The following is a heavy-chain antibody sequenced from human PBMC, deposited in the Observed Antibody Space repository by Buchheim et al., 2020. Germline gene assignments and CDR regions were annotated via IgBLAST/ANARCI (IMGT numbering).Heavy chain of an antibody. CDR1: GGSISSSSYY. J-gene: IGHJ2*01. CDR2: IYYSGST. Sequence: QLQLQESGPGLVKPSETLSLTCTVSGGSISSSSYYWSWIRQHPGKGLEWIGYIYYSGSTYYNPSLKSRVTISVDTSKNQFSLKLSSVTATDTAVYYCARAPSGNWNDLYWYFDLWGRGTL. CDR3: ARAPSGNWNDLYWYFDL. V-gene: IGHV4-31*03. D-gene: IGHD1-1*01.